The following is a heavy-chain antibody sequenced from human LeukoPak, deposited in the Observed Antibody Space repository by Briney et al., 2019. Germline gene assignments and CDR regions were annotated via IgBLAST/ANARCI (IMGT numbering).Heavy chain of an antibody. V-gene: IGHV4-59*01. CDR3: ARGRSNYYGMDV. CDR1: DGSINSYY. Sequence: SETLSLTCSVSDGSINSYYWNWIRRPPGKGLEWIGYIYYNGNTNYSPSLKSRVTMSVDTSKNLFSLKVSSVTAADAAVYYCARGRSNYYGMDVWGQGTTVTVSS. J-gene: IGHJ6*02. CDR2: IYYNGNT. D-gene: IGHD1-26*01.